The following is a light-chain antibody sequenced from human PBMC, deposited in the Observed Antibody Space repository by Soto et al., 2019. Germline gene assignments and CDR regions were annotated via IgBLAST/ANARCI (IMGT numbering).Light chain of an antibody. V-gene: IGLV1-44*01. CDR1: SSNIGSNT. CDR3: AAWDDSLNGVV. J-gene: IGLJ2*01. Sequence: QSVLTQPPAASRTPGQRVTISCSGSSSNIGSNTVNWYQQLPGTAPKLLIYSNNQWPSGVPDRFSGSKSGTSASLAIGGLQSEDEADYYCAAWDDSLNGVVFGGGTKLTVL. CDR2: SNN.